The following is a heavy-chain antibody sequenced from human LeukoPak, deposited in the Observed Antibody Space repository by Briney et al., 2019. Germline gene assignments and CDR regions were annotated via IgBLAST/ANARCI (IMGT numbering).Heavy chain of an antibody. V-gene: IGHV1-2*02. CDR3: VVVVPAAIGGDY. CDR2: INPNSGGT. Sequence: ASVKVSCKASGYTFTGYYMHWVRQAPGQGLEWMGWINPNSGGTNYAQKFQGRVTMTRDTSISTAYMELSRLRSDDTAVYYCVVVVPAAIGGDYWGQGTLVTVSS. D-gene: IGHD2-2*01. CDR1: GYTFTGYY. J-gene: IGHJ4*02.